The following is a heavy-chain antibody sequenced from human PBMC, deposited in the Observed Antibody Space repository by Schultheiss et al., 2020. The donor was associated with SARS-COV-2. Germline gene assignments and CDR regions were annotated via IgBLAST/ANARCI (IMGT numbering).Heavy chain of an antibody. Sequence: GGSLRLSCAASGFTFSSYAMHWVRQAPGKGLEWVAVISYDGSNKYYADSVKGRFTISRDNSKNTLYLQMNSLRAEDTAVYYCARDLSSSWYIYYGMDVWGQGTTVTVSS. V-gene: IGHV3-30*01. CDR2: ISYDGSNK. CDR1: GFTFSSYA. D-gene: IGHD6-13*01. CDR3: ARDLSSSWYIYYGMDV. J-gene: IGHJ6*02.